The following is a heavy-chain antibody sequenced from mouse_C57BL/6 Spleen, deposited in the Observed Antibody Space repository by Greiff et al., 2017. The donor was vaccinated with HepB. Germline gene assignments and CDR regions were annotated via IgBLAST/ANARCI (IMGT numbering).Heavy chain of an antibody. Sequence: EVQLQQSGAELVRPGASVKLSCTASGFNIKDDYMHWVKQRPEQGLEWIGWIDPENGDTEYASKFQGKATITADTSSNTAYLQLSSLTSEDTAVYYCTIDVGYAMDYWGQGTSVTVSS. CDR3: TIDVGYAMDY. V-gene: IGHV14-4*01. J-gene: IGHJ4*01. CDR1: GFNIKDDY. CDR2: IDPENGDT.